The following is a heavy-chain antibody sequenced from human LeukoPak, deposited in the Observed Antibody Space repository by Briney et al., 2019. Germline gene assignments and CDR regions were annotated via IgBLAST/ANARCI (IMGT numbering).Heavy chain of an antibody. V-gene: IGHV4-31*03. D-gene: IGHD2-2*01. CDR1: GGSISSGGYY. CDR2: IYYSGST. J-gene: IGHJ6*02. Sequence: KSSETLSLTCTVSGGSISSGGYYWSWIRQHPGKGLEWIGYIYYSGSTYYNPSLKSRVTISVDTSKNQFSLKLSSVTAADTAVYYCARETGVCSSTSCYSRTYGMDVWGQGTTVTVSS. CDR3: ARETGVCSSTSCYSRTYGMDV.